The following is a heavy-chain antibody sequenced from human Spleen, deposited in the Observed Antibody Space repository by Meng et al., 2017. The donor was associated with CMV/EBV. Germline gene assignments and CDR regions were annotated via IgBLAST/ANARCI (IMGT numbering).Heavy chain of an antibody. CDR1: GFTFSSYS. V-gene: IGHV3-21*01. Sequence: GESLKISCAASGFTFSSYSMNWVRQAPGKGLEWVSSISSSSSYIYYAGSVKGRFTISRDNAKNSLYLQMNSLRAEDTAVYYCARGRERDFWSGYYGGYYYGMDVWGQGTTVTVSS. D-gene: IGHD3-3*01. CDR3: ARGRERDFWSGYYGGYYYGMDV. J-gene: IGHJ6*02. CDR2: ISSSSSYI.